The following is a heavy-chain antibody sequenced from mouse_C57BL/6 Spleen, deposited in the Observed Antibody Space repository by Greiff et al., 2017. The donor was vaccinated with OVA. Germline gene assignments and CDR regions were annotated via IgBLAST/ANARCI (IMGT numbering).Heavy chain of an antibody. CDR2: IDPSDSYP. V-gene: IGHV1-59*01. Sequence: QVQLQQPGAELVRPGTSVKLSCKASGYTFTSYWMHWVKQRPGQGLEWIGVIDPSDSYPNYNQKFKGKATLTVDTSSSTAYMQLSSLTSEDSAVYYCARYPYYFDYWGQGTTLTVSS. CDR3: ARYPYYFDY. J-gene: IGHJ2*01. CDR1: GYTFTSYW.